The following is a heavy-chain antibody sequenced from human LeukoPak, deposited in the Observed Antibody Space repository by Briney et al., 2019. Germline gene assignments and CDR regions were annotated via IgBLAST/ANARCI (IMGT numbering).Heavy chain of an antibody. CDR3: ARAPYYPYGPGDY. CDR1: GFTFSSYA. CDR2: ISYDGSNK. V-gene: IGHV3-30*04. Sequence: PERSLRLSCAAPGFTFSSYAMHWVRQAPGKGLEWVAVISYDGSNKYYADSVKGRFTISRDNSKNTLYLQMNSLRAEDTAVYYCARAPYYPYGPGDYWGQGTLVTVSS. J-gene: IGHJ4*02. D-gene: IGHD3-10*01.